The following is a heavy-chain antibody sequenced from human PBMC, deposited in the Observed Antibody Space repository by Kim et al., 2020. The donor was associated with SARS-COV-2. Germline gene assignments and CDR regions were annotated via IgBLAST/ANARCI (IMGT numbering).Heavy chain of an antibody. CDR2: ISSSGSTI. CDR3: ARDIRQTYYYGSWSYNLPYYYSGMDV. Sequence: GGSLRLSCAASGFTFSDYYMSWIRQAPGKGLEWVSYISSSGSTIYYADSVKGRFTISRDNAKNSLYLQMNSLRAEDTAVYYCARDIRQTYYYGSWSYNLPYYYSGMDVWAKGPRSPSP. D-gene: IGHD3-10*01. V-gene: IGHV3-11*01. J-gene: IGHJ6*02. CDR1: GFTFSDYY.